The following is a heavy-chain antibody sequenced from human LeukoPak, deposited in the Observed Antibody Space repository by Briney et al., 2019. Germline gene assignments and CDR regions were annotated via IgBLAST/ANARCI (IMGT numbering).Heavy chain of an antibody. V-gene: IGHV3-43*02. J-gene: IGHJ4*02. CDR1: GFTFDDSG. Sequence: PGGSLRLSCAASGFTFDDSGMHWVRQAPGKGLEWLALISGDGSRTYYADSVKGRFTISRDNSKNSLYLQMNSLRAEDTAFYFCGPRLTYWGQGTLVTVSS. CDR2: ISGDGSRT. CDR3: GPRLTY. D-gene: IGHD6-19*01.